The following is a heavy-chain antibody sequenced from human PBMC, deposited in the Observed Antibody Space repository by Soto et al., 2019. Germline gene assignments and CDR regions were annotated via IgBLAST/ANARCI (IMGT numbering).Heavy chain of an antibody. J-gene: IGHJ4*02. CDR1: GFTFSSYA. V-gene: IGHV3-23*01. CDR3: AKAAMNYYGSGSYYKALFDY. D-gene: IGHD3-10*01. CDR2: ISGSGGST. Sequence: GGSLRLSCAASGFTFSSYAMSWVRQAPGKGLEWVSAISGSGGSTYYADSVKGRFTISRDNSKNKMYQQMNSLRAEDTAVYYCAKAAMNYYGSGSYYKALFDYWGQGTLVTVSS.